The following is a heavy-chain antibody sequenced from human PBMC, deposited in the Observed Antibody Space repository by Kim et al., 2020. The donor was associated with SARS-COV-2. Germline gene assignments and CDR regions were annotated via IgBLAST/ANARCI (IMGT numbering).Heavy chain of an antibody. CDR3: AAFIAVAANFDY. Sequence: SETLSLTCAVSGGSISSSNWWSWVRQPPGKGLEWIGEIYHSGSTNYNPSLKSRVTISVDKSKNQFSLKLSSVTAADTAVYYCAAFIAVAANFDYWGQGTLVTVSS. CDR1: GGSISSSNW. CDR2: IYHSGST. D-gene: IGHD6-19*01. V-gene: IGHV4-4*02. J-gene: IGHJ4*02.